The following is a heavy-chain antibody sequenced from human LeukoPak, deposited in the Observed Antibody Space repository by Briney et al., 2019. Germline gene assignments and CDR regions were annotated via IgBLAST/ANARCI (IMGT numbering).Heavy chain of an antibody. CDR1: GFTFSSYA. CDR3: ASFRYFDWLDYSADPLDY. Sequence: GGSLRLSCAASGFTFSSYAMSWVRQAPGKGLEWVSAISGSGGSTYYADSVKGRFTISRDNSKNTLYLQMNSLRAEDTAVYYRASFRYFDWLDYSADPLDYWGQGTLVTVSS. CDR2: ISGSGGST. D-gene: IGHD3-9*01. V-gene: IGHV3-23*01. J-gene: IGHJ4*02.